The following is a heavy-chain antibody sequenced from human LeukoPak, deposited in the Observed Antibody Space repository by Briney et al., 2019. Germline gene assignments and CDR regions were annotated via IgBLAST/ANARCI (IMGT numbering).Heavy chain of an antibody. Sequence: SETLSLTCTVSGGSISNYYWSWIRQPAGKGLEWIGRIYTSASTNYNPSLKSRVTLSVDASKNQFSLRLSSLTAADTAVYYCARGRHCSATICSGGDAFDIWGQGTVVTVSS. CDR1: GGSISNYY. CDR3: ARGRHCSATICSGGDAFDI. D-gene: IGHD5-24*01. CDR2: IYTSAST. J-gene: IGHJ3*02. V-gene: IGHV4-4*07.